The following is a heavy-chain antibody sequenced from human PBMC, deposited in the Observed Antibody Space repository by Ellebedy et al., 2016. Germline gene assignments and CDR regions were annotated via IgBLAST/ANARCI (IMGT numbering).Heavy chain of an antibody. D-gene: IGHD3-10*01. CDR2: ISSSSSYT. CDR1: GFTFSSYG. V-gene: IGHV3-21*05. CDR3: ARFYGSGSSHFDY. J-gene: IGHJ4*02. Sequence: GESLKISXAASGFTFSSYGMHWVRQAPGRGLEWVSYISSSSSYTNYADSVKGRFTISRDNAKNSLYLQMNSLRAEDTAVYYCARFYGSGSSHFDYWGQGTLVTVSS.